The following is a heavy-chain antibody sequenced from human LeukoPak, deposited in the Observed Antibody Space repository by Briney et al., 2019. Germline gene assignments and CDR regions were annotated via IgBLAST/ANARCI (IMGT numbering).Heavy chain of an antibody. CDR2: IYYSGST. CDR3: ARGGEYYDFWSGYSPWYYFDY. CDR1: GGSISSGDYY. J-gene: IGHJ4*02. D-gene: IGHD3-3*01. Sequence: PSETLSLTCTVSGGSISSGDYYWSWIRQPPGKGLEWIGYIYYSGSTYYNPSLKSRVTISVDTSKNQFSLKLSSVTAADTAVYYCARGGEYYDFWSGYSPWYYFDYWGQGTLVTVSS. V-gene: IGHV4-30-4*01.